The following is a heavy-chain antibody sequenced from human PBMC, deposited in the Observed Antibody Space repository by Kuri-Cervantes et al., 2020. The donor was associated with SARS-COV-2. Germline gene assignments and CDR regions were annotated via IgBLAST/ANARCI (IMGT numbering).Heavy chain of an antibody. D-gene: IGHD3-10*01. Sequence: LSLTCAASGFTFSSYDMHWVRQAPGKGLEWVAVISYDGSNKYYAGSVKGRFTISRDNSKNTLYLQMNSLRAEDTAVYYCAREPSGDGDYYYYYGMDVWGQGTTVTVSS. J-gene: IGHJ6*02. CDR3: AREPSGDGDYYYYYGMDV. CDR1: GFTFSSYD. V-gene: IGHV3-30-3*01. CDR2: ISYDGSNK.